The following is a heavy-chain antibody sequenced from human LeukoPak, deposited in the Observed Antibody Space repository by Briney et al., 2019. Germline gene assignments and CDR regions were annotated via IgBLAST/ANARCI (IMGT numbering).Heavy chain of an antibody. D-gene: IGHD2-2*01. CDR2: ISGSGGST. CDR3: AKGGGGIVVVPATR. V-gene: IGHV3-23*01. Sequence: PGGSLRLSCAASGFTFSSYAMTWVRQAPGKGLEWVSGISGSGGSTYNADSVKGRFTISRDNSKNTLYLQMNSLRAEDTAVYYCAKGGGGIVVVPATRWGQGTLVTVSS. CDR1: GFTFSSYA. J-gene: IGHJ4*02.